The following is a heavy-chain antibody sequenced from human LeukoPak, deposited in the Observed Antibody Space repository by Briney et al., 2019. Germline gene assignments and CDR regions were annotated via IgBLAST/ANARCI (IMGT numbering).Heavy chain of an antibody. V-gene: IGHV3-48*01. D-gene: IGHD4-17*01. CDR2: ISGSSSTI. J-gene: IGHJ1*01. Sequence: GGSLRLSCAASGFTFSSYSMNWVRQAPGRGLEWVSYISGSSSTIYYADSVKGRFTISRDNAKNSLYLQMNSLRAEDTAVYYCARDRYGDPTQEYFQHWGQGTLVTVSS. CDR3: ARDRYGDPTQEYFQH. CDR1: GFTFSSYS.